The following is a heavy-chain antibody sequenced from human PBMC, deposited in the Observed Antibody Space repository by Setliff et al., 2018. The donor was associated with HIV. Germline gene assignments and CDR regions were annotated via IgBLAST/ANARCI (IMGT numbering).Heavy chain of an antibody. Sequence: ASVKVSCKTSGYSFINYAINWVRQAPGQGLQWMGWINTQTGSPTYAQAFTGRFVFSVDSTVTTAYLQISGLKADDTAVYYCARALYGEYGGQGTLVTVSS. D-gene: IGHD3-10*01. CDR2: INTQTGSP. CDR3: ARALYGEY. J-gene: IGHJ4*02. V-gene: IGHV7-4-1*02. CDR1: GYSFINYA.